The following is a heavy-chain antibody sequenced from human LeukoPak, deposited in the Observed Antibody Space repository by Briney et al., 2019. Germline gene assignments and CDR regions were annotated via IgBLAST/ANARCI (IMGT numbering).Heavy chain of an antibody. CDR2: ISSSGSTI. CDR3: ASNRYYGDYVSY. CDR1: GFTFSSYE. J-gene: IGHJ4*02. D-gene: IGHD4-17*01. V-gene: IGHV3-48*03. Sequence: GGSLRLSCAASGFTFSSYEMNWVRQAPGKGLEWVSYISSSGSTIYYADSVKGRFTISRDNAKNSLYLQMNSLRAEDTAVYYCASNRYYGDYVSYWGQGTLVTVSS.